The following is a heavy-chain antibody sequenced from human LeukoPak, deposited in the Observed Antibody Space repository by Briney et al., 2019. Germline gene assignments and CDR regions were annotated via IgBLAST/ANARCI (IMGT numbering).Heavy chain of an antibody. Sequence: GGSLRLSCAASGFTVSSYAMSWVRQAPGKGLEWVSALTGSGGDTYYADSVKGRFTISRDNAKNSLYLQMNSLRAEDTAVYYCARSSRGDSSGYYPFDYWGQGTLVTVSS. V-gene: IGHV3-23*01. CDR1: GFTVSSYA. J-gene: IGHJ4*02. D-gene: IGHD3-22*01. CDR3: ARSSRGDSSGYYPFDY. CDR2: LTGSGGDT.